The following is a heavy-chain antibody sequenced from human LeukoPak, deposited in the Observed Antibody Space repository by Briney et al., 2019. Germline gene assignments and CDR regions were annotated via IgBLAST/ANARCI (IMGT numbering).Heavy chain of an antibody. CDR3: ARADDPIFGVVVIDF. V-gene: IGHV4-34*01. CDR1: GGSFSGYY. CDR2: INHSGST. Sequence: SETLSLTCAVYGGSFSGYYWSWIRQPPGKGLEWIGEINHSGSTNYNPSLKSRVTISVDTSKNQFSLKLTSVTAADTAVYYCARADDPIFGVVVIDFWGQGTLVTVSS. J-gene: IGHJ4*02. D-gene: IGHD3-3*01.